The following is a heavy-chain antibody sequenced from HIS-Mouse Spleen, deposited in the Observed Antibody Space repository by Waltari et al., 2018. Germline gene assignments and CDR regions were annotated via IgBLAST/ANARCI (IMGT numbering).Heavy chain of an antibody. V-gene: IGHV3-30*18. CDR1: GFTFSRYG. CDR2: ISNDGSNK. CDR3: AKDKHHAFDY. J-gene: IGHJ4*02. Sequence: QVQLVESVGGVVQPGRCLRLSWAASGFTFSRYGMHWVRQAPGKGLGWVAVISNDGSNKYYADSVKGRFTISRDNSKNTLYLQMNSLRAEDTAVYYCAKDKHHAFDYWGQGTLVTVSS.